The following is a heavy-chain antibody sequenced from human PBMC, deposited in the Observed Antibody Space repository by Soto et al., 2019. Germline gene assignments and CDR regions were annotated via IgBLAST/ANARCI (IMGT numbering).Heavy chain of an antibody. J-gene: IGHJ2*01. CDR3: AKTIMRASSYWYFDL. D-gene: IGHD1-1*01. CDR2: ISGSGGSP. V-gene: IGHV3-23*01. Sequence: EVQLLDSGGGLVQPGGSLRLSCAASGFTFSNYAMTWVRQAPGKGLEWVSGISGSGGSPNYADSVKGRFTISRDNSQSTLYLQMNGLRAEDTAVYYCAKTIMRASSYWYFDLWGRGTLVTVSS. CDR1: GFTFSNYA.